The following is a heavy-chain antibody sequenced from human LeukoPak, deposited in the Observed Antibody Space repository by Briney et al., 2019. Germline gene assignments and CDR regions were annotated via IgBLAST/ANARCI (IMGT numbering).Heavy chain of an antibody. Sequence: GGSLRLSCAASGFTFSSYWMHWVRQAPGKGLVWVSRIKSDGSSTSYADSVKGRFTISRDNAKNTLYLQMNSLRAEDTAMYYCVLHFDYWGQGTLVTVSS. CDR1: GFTFSSYW. CDR3: VLHFDY. D-gene: IGHD2-15*01. J-gene: IGHJ4*02. V-gene: IGHV3-74*01. CDR2: IKSDGSST.